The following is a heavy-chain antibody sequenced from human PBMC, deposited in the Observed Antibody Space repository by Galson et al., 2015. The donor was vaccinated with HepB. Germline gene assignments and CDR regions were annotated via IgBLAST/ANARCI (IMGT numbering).Heavy chain of an antibody. J-gene: IGHJ4*02. Sequence: SLRLSCAASGFTFSSYGMHWVRQAPGKGLEWVAVISYDGSNKYYADSVKGRFTISRDNSKNTLYLQMNSLRAEDTAVYYCAKDNSYGDYVFVFDYWGQGTLVTVSS. D-gene: IGHD4-17*01. CDR2: ISYDGSNK. CDR1: GFTFSSYG. V-gene: IGHV3-30*18. CDR3: AKDNSYGDYVFVFDY.